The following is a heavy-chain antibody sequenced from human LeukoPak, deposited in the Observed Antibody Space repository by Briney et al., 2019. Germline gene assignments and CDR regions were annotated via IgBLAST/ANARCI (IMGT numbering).Heavy chain of an antibody. V-gene: IGHV1-2*04. Sequence: ASVKVSCKASGYTFTGYYMHWVRQAPGQGLEWMGWINPNSGGTNYAQTFQGWVTMTRDTSISTAYMELSRLRSDDTAVYYCARDSDGTGTGTQNAFDIWGQGTMVTVSS. CDR1: GYTFTGYY. J-gene: IGHJ3*02. D-gene: IGHD1-1*01. CDR2: INPNSGGT. CDR3: ARDSDGTGTGTQNAFDI.